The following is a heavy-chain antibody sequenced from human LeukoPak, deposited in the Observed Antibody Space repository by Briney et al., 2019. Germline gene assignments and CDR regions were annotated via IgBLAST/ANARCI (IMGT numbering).Heavy chain of an antibody. J-gene: IGHJ4*02. Sequence: PSETLSLTCSVSGGSISSYYWSWIRQPPGKGLEWIGYIYYSGSTNYTPSLKSRVTISVDTSKNQFSLKLSSVTAADTVVYYCARDNPDFGDYGSIPLGVFDYWGGGTLVTASS. CDR2: IYYSGST. D-gene: IGHD4-17*01. CDR1: GGSISSYY. V-gene: IGHV4-59*01. CDR3: ARDNPDFGDYGSIPLGVFDY.